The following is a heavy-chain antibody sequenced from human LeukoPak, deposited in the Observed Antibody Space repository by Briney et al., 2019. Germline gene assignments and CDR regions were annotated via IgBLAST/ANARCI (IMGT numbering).Heavy chain of an antibody. V-gene: IGHV3-9*01. J-gene: IGHJ4*02. D-gene: IGHD4-23*01. CDR3: VRSVGSNTL. CDR2: ISWNSGSI. Sequence: PGRSLRLSCAASGFTFDDYAMHWVRQAPGKGLEWVSGISWNSGSIGYADSVKGRFTISRDNAKNSLFLQMNSLRAEDTAVYFCVRSVGSNTLWGQGTLVTVSS. CDR1: GFTFDDYA.